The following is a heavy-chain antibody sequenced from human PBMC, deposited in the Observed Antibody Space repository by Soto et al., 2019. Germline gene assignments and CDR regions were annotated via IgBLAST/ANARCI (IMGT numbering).Heavy chain of an antibody. CDR2: VNPDGGAR. CDR3: ARDLWPMTSGRAGRDYFDP. Sequence: SVQVSCKASGYKFSDFRIHWLRLGPGQGLEWGGWVNPDGGARNYAQKFHGRGAMTRDTSINTAYMELNSLTSDDTAIYYCARDLWPMTSGRAGRDYFDPWGRGTLVTVSS. J-gene: IGHJ5*02. D-gene: IGHD3-10*01. V-gene: IGHV1-2*02. CDR1: GYKFSDFR.